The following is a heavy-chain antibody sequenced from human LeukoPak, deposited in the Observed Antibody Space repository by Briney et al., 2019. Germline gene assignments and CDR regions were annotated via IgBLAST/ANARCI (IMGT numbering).Heavy chain of an antibody. Sequence: SETLSLTCTVSGGSISSGDYYWSWIRQPPGKGLEWIGYIYYSGSTYYNPSLKSRVTISVDTSKNQFSLKLSSVTAADTAVYYCARCDSGSCTYDYWGQGTLVTVSS. D-gene: IGHD1-26*01. CDR1: GGSISSGDYY. CDR2: IYYSGST. V-gene: IGHV4-30-4*01. J-gene: IGHJ4*02. CDR3: ARCDSGSCTYDY.